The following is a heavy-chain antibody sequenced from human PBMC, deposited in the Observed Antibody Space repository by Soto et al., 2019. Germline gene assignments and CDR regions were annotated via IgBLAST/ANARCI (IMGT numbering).Heavy chain of an antibody. J-gene: IGHJ4*02. V-gene: IGHV3-7*01. CDR2: INQDGSEK. CDR1: GLTFSGYW. Sequence: GGSLRLSCGASGLTFSGYWMDWVRQAPGKGLEWVANINQDGSEKHYVDSVKGRFTISRDNAKNSLYLQMSSLTAEDSALYYCARSLDYWGQGTLVTVSS. CDR3: ARSLDY.